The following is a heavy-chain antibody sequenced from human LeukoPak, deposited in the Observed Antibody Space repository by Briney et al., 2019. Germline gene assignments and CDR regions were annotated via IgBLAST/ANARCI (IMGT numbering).Heavy chain of an antibody. CDR2: IYYSGST. CDR3: ARGDRVVVPAAIPWFDP. Sequence: SETLSLTCTVSGGSISSSSYYWGWIRQPPGKGLEWIGSIYYSGSTYYNPSLKSRVTISVDTSKNQFSLKLSSVTAADTAVYYCARGDRVVVPAAIPWFDPWGQGTLVTVSS. V-gene: IGHV4-39*07. CDR1: GGSISSSSYY. J-gene: IGHJ5*02. D-gene: IGHD2-2*01.